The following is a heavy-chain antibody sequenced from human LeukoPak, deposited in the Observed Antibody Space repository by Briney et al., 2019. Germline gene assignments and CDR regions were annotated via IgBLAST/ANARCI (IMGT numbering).Heavy chain of an antibody. CDR1: GFSFSTYG. D-gene: IGHD3-22*01. Sequence: GGSLRLSCAASGFSFSTYGFHWVRQAPGKGLEWVTFIRFDGGKKNYADSVKGRFAISRDNSKNTVYLQMNRLRAEDTAIYYCAKDGDSTGYYSSYYNHMDVWGKGTSVTISS. J-gene: IGHJ6*03. CDR2: IRFDGGKK. V-gene: IGHV3-30*02. CDR3: AKDGDSTGYYSSYYNHMDV.